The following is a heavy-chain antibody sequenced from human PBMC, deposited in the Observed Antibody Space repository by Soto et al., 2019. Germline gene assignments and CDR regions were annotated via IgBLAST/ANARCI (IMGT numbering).Heavy chain of an antibody. CDR3: ATLRIATNNHKWFDP. Sequence: TLSLTFSVSGAALNSGNYYWSWIRQVPGKGREWIGHIYVTVAVDYNPSLLYRITISQDTSERQFSLNLRLVTAADTAVYYCATLRIATNNHKWFDPWGQGTPVTVSS. CDR1: GAALNSGNYY. D-gene: IGHD1-20*01. J-gene: IGHJ5*02. V-gene: IGHV4-31*03. CDR2: IYVTVAV.